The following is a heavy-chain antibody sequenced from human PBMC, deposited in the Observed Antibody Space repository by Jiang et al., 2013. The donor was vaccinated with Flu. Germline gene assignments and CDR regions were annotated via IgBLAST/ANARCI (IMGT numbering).Heavy chain of an antibody. J-gene: IGHJ4*02. CDR1: GFSLSTSGMR. D-gene: IGHD3-10*01. V-gene: IGHV2-70*04. CDR3: ARSYYYGSGSMFDY. CDR2: IDWDDDK. Sequence: KPTQTLTLTCTFSGFSLSTSGMRVSWIRQPPGKALEWLARIDWDDDKFYSTSLKTRLAISKDTSKNQVVLTMTNMDPVDTATYYCARSYYYGSGSMFDYWGQGTLVTVSS.